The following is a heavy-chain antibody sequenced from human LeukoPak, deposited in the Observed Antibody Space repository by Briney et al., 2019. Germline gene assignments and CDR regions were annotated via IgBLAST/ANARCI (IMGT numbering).Heavy chain of an antibody. V-gene: IGHV3-15*05. Sequence: GGSLRLSCAASGFIFHNAWMTWVRQAPGKGLEWVGRIKSNPDGGTADYAAPVKGRFIISRDDSKNTLYLQLNSLKTEDTAVYYCTTLSYDIHYWGQGTLVTVSS. D-gene: IGHD3-9*01. CDR3: TTLSYDIHY. CDR2: IKSNPDGGTA. CDR1: GFIFHNAW. J-gene: IGHJ4*02.